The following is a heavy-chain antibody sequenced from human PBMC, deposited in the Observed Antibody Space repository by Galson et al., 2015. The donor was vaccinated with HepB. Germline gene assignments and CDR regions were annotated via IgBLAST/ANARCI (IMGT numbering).Heavy chain of an antibody. CDR1: GYSFTSYW. CDR3: ARAPSSKRYYYYYMDV. J-gene: IGHJ6*03. V-gene: IGHV5-51*03. Sequence: QSGAEVKKPGESLKISCKGSGYSFTSYWIGWVRQMPGKGLEWMGIIYPGDSDTRYSPSFQGQVTISADKSISTAYLQWSSLKASDTAMYHCARAPSSKRYYYYYMDVWGKGTTVTVSS. CDR2: IYPGDSDT.